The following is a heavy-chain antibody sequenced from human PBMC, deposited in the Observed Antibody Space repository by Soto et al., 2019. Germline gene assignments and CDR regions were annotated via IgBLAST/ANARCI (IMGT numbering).Heavy chain of an antibody. CDR3: VSVLGSGRSGNYPSY. D-gene: IGHD3-10*01. V-gene: IGHV3-48*01. CDR1: GFTFSNYE. J-gene: IGHJ4*02. CDR2: ISNNRADI. Sequence: GGSLRLSCAASGFTFSNYEMHWVRQAPGKGLEWVSGISNNRADIYYAKSVKGRFTISRDNAKNSLYLQMNSLRAEDTAVYYCVSVLGSGRSGNYPSYWGQGTLVTVSS.